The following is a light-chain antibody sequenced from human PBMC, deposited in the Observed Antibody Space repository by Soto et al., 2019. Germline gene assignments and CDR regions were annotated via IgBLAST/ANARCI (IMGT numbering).Light chain of an antibody. CDR1: QSVSSY. CDR2: DAS. V-gene: IGKV3-11*01. J-gene: IGKJ3*01. CDR3: QQRSNWPPGIFT. Sequence: PGDRATLSCRASQSVSSYLAWYQQKPGQAPRLLIYDASNRATGIPARFSGSGSGTDFTLTISSLEPEDFAVYYCQQRSNWPPGIFTFGPGTKVDIK.